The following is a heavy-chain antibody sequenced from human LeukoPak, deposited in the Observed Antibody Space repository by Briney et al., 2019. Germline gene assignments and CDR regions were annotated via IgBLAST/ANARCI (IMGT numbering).Heavy chain of an antibody. CDR3: ARPYCRGNSCHDYFDY. V-gene: IGHV1-2*02. D-gene: IGHD2-15*01. CDR1: GYTFTGYY. J-gene: IGHJ4*02. CDR2: INPYTGGT. Sequence: ASVKVSCKASGYTFTGYYMHWVRQAPGQGLEWMGWINPYTGGTNYAQKFQGRVTMTRDTSISTAYMELSRLTSDDTAVYYCARPYCRGNSCHDYFDYWGQGTLVTVSS.